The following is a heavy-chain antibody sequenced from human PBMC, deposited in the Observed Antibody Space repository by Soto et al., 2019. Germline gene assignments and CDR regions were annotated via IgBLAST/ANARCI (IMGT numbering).Heavy chain of an antibody. V-gene: IGHV3-53*02. CDR3: ARKPPSAIQGWAFGMDV. CDR1: GFSISSNY. D-gene: IGHD2-21*01. CDR2: TFSGGNT. J-gene: IGHJ6*02. Sequence: ELQLVETGGGLIQTGGSLRLSYAASGFSISSNYIAWVRQPPGKGLEWVSTTFSGGNTEYAASVKGRCSISRDNYKNTLYLQMDNLRVEDTAVYYCARKPPSAIQGWAFGMDVWGQGTTVSVSS.